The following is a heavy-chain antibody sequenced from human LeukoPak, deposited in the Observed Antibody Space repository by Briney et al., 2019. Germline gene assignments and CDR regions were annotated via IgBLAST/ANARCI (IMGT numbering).Heavy chain of an antibody. J-gene: IGHJ4*02. D-gene: IGHD6-13*01. CDR2: IRYDGSNK. CDR3: ARGWGSYSGSWYFDY. CDR1: GFTFSSYG. V-gene: IGHV3-30*02. Sequence: GGSLRLSCAASGFTFSSYGMHWVRQAPGKGLEWVAFIRYDGSNKYYADSVKGRFAISRDTAKSSMYLQMNSLRVEDTAVYHCARGWGSYSGSWYFDYWGQGILVTVSS.